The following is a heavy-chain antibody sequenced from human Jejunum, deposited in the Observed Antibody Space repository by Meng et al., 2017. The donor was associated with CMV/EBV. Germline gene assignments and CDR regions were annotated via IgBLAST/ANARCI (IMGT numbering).Heavy chain of an antibody. Sequence: LRRRGSGPGLVKPSETLSLTCTVAGGSISSSLYYWGWIRQPPGKGLEWIGTISYSGTAFYNLSLKSRVAISIDTSKFQFSLKLSSVTATDTAVYYCARDSTYPSGLDYWGQGTLVTVSS. D-gene: IGHD3-10*01. CDR3: ARDSTYPSGLDY. J-gene: IGHJ4*02. CDR1: GGSISSSLYY. CDR2: ISYSGTA. V-gene: IGHV4-39*07.